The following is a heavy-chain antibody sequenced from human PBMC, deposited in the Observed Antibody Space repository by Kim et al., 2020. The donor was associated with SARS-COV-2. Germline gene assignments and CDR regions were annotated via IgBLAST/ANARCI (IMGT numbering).Heavy chain of an antibody. CDR1: GYSFTSYW. V-gene: IGHV5-10-1*01. J-gene: IGHJ4*02. D-gene: IGHD5-12*01. CDR2: IDPSDSYT. Sequence: GESLKISCKGSGYSFTSYWISWVRQMPGKGLEWMGRIDPSDSYTNYSPSFQGHVTISADKSISTAYLQWSSLKASDTAMYYCARHEDPLAGGYSGYDRTAAAGTFDYWGQGTLVTVSS. CDR3: ARHEDPLAGGYSGYDRTAAAGTFDY.